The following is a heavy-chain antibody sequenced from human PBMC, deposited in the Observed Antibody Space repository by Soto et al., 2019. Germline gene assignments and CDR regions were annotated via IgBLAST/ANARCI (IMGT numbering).Heavy chain of an antibody. D-gene: IGHD2-15*01. J-gene: IGHJ4*02. CDR1: GXPFSSYC. Sequence: GSLRLSCAASGXPFSSYCMHWVRQAPGKGLVWVSRINSDGSSTSYADSVKGRFTISRDNAKNTLYLQMNSLRAEETAVYYCARDLVAASYGGYYFDYWGQGTLGTVS. V-gene: IGHV3-74*01. CDR3: ARDLVAASYGGYYFDY. CDR2: INSDGSST.